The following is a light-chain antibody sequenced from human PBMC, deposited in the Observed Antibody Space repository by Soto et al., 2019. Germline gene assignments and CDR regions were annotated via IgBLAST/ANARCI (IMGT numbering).Light chain of an antibody. CDR1: QSVSTN. Sequence: EVRLSQSPGTLSLSPGERATLSCRASQSVSTNLVWYQHKPGQAPRLLIYDASSRATGIPDRFSGSGSGTDFTLTITRLEPEDFAVYYCQHYGSSPPLTFGGGTKVDIK. CDR3: QHYGSSPPLT. J-gene: IGKJ4*01. CDR2: DAS. V-gene: IGKV3-20*01.